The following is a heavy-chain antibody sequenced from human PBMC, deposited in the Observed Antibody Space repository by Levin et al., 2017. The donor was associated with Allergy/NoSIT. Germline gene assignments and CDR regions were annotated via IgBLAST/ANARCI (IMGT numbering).Heavy chain of an antibody. CDR3: ARGPWEWGSGSYYSPPADY. Sequence: GGSLRLSCAASGFTFSSYWMHWVRQAPGKGLVWVSRINSDGSSTSYADSVKGRFTISRDNAKNTLYLQMNSLRAEDTAVYYCARGPWEWGSGSYYSPPADYWGQGTLVTVSS. D-gene: IGHD3-10*01. V-gene: IGHV3-74*01. CDR2: INSDGSST. J-gene: IGHJ4*02. CDR1: GFTFSSYW.